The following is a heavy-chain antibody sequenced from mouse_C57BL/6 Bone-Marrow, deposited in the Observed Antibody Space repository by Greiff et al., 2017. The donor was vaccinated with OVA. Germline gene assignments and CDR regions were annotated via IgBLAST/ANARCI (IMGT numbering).Heavy chain of an antibody. V-gene: IGHV1-26*01. CDR1: GYTFTDYY. CDR2: INPNNGGT. D-gene: IGHD4-1*01. J-gene: IGHJ4*01. Sequence: EVQLQQSGPELVKPGASVKISCKASGYTFTDYYMNWVKQSPGKSLEWIGDINPNNGGTSYNQKFKGKATLTVAKSSTTAYLELRSLTSEDSAVYYCARRRLVLAVDDWGQGTSVTVSS. CDR3: ARRRLVLAVDD.